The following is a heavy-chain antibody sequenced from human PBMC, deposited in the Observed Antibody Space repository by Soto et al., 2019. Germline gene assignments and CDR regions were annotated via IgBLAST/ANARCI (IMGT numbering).Heavy chain of an antibody. CDR3: AKDQTDVTLFEY. CDR2: ISGRGVDT. D-gene: IGHD1-1*01. V-gene: IGHV3-23*01. Sequence: GSLSPSSAPAGFRVSSLAMSWVRQAPGRGLEWVSSISGRGVDTLYADSVKGRFTISRDNSRNTLYLQVNSLRAEDTAVYYCAKDQTDVTLFEYWGQGPLVTVSS. CDR1: GFRVSSLA. J-gene: IGHJ4*02.